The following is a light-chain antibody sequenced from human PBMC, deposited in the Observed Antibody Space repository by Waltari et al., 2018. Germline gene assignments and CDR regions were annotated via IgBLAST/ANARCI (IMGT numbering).Light chain of an antibody. CDR1: QGVNKE. Sequence: DIQLTQSPPSLSASVGDTVTVSCRASQGVNKELSWYQQKPGKAPTLLIYAASHLQTGVSSRFSGSGSGRDFTLTINSVKPEDVATYYCHQDYSNPDSFGQGTKVEIK. V-gene: IGKV1-27*01. CDR3: HQDYSNPDS. J-gene: IGKJ2*03. CDR2: AAS.